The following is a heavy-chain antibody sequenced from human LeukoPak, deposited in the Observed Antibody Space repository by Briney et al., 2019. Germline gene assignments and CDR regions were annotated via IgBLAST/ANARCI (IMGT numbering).Heavy chain of an antibody. J-gene: IGHJ4*02. CDR1: GYSISSGYY. CDR2: IYSSGST. D-gene: IGHD6-19*01. CDR3: ASIYSSGWTYYFDY. V-gene: IGHV4-38-2*02. Sequence: SETLSLTCTVSGYSISSGYYWGWIRQPPGQGLEWIGSIYSSGSTYYNPSLKSRVTISVDTSKNQFSLKLSSVTAADTAVYYCASIYSSGWTYYFDYCGQGTLVTVSS.